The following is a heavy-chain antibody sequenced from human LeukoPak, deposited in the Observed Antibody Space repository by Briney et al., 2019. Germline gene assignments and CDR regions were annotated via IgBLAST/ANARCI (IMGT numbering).Heavy chain of an antibody. V-gene: IGHV3-30-3*01. CDR2: ISYDGSNK. Sequence: GGSLRLSCAASGFTFSSYAMHWVRQAPGKGLEWVAVISYDGSNKYYADSVKGRLTISRDNSKNTLYLQMNSLRAEDTAVYYCARDAHVNIAVAGTLFGYWGQGTLVTVSS. CDR3: ARDAHVNIAVAGTLFGY. J-gene: IGHJ4*02. CDR1: GFTFSSYA. D-gene: IGHD6-19*01.